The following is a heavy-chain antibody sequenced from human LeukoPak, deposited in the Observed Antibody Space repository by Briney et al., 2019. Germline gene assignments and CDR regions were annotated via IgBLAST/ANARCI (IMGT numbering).Heavy chain of an antibody. D-gene: IGHD5-12*01. CDR3: ARGGYSGYDYYYYGMDV. J-gene: IGHJ6*02. CDR1: GYTFTSYG. V-gene: IGHV1-2*04. CDR2: INPNSGGT. Sequence: ASVKVSCKASGYTFTSYGISWVRQAPGQGLEWMGWINPNSGGTNYAQKFQGWVTMTRDTSISTAYMELSRLRSDDTAVYYCARGGYSGYDYYYYGMDVWGQGTTVTVSS.